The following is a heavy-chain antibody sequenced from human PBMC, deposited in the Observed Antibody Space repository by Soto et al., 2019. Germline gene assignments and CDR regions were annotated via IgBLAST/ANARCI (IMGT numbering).Heavy chain of an antibody. CDR1: GYTFTSYG. J-gene: IGHJ4*02. CDR2: ISAYNGNT. D-gene: IGHD6-6*01. CDR3: AIDLAVGLVAY. V-gene: IGHV1-18*01. Sequence: QVQLVQSGAEVKKPGASVKVSCKASGYTFTSYGISGVRQAPGQGLEWMGWISAYNGNTKYSQKLQGRVTSPTDTSTSRADMEVRRLRSDDTAVYYCAIDLAVGLVAYWGQGTLVNASA.